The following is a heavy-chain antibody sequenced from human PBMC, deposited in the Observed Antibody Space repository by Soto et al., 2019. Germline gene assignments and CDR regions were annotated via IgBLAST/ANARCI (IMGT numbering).Heavy chain of an antibody. V-gene: IGHV1-46*01. CDR2: INPSGGST. CDR1: GYTLTSYY. D-gene: IGHD3-22*01. J-gene: IGHJ3*02. Sequence: ASVRVSCKASGYTLTSYYMHWVRQAPGQGLEWMGIINPSGGSTSYAQKFQGRVTMTRDTSTSTVYMELSSLRSEDTAVYYCAIPSPNYYYDSSGYYARGTFDIWGQGTMVTVSS. CDR3: AIPSPNYYYDSSGYYARGTFDI.